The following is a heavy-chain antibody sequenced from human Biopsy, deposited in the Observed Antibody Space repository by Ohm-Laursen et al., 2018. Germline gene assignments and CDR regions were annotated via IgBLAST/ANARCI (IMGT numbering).Heavy chain of an antibody. CDR3: ARDRGYYSDRTAPGYFDL. CDR1: GDSISSYY. V-gene: IGHV4-59*01. J-gene: IGHJ2*01. D-gene: IGHD3-22*01. Sequence: GTLSLTCTVSGDSISSYYWSWIRQPPGKGLEWIGYVYYTGSTDYNPSLQSRVTISVDTSKNHFSLRLRSVTPADTAIYYCARDRGYYSDRTAPGYFDLWGRGTLVTVSS. CDR2: VYYTGST.